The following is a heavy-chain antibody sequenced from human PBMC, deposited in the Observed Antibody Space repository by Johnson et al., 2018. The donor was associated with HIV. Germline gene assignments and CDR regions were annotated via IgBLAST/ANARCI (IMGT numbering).Heavy chain of an antibody. CDR1: GFTFSSYA. J-gene: IGHJ3*02. V-gene: IGHV3-30*01. D-gene: IGHD5-18*01. CDR3: TRLPSGYSRDAFDI. CDR2: ISYDGNNK. Sequence: QMQLVESGGGVVQPGRSLRLSCAASGFTFSSYAVHWVRQAPGKGLEWVAVISYDGNNKYYADSLKGRFTISRDNSKNTLYLQMNSLRAEDTAVYYCTRLPSGYSRDAFDIWGQGTMVTVSS.